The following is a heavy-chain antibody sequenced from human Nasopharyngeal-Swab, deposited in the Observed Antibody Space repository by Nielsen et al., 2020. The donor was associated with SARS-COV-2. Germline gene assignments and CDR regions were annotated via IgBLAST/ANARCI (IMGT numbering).Heavy chain of an antibody. Sequence: SETLSLTCTVSGGSISSYYWSWIRQPPGKGLEWIGYIYYSGSTNYNPSLKSRVIISVDTSKNQFSLKLSSVTAADTAVYYCARDHSYYDSNGYYFDYWGLGTLVTVSS. V-gene: IGHV4-59*01. CDR2: IYYSGST. CDR3: ARDHSYYDSNGYYFDY. CDR1: GGSISSYY. D-gene: IGHD3-22*01. J-gene: IGHJ4*02.